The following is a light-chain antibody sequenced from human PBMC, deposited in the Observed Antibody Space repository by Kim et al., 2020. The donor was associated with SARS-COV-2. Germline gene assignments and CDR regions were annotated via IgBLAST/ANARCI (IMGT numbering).Light chain of an antibody. CDR2: AAS. CDR1: QAIANS. J-gene: IGKJ1*01. Sequence: GDRVTITCRASQAIANSLAWYQQKPGKAPKLLLYAASRLESGVPSRFSGSGSGTDYTLTISSLQPEDFATYYCQQYYITPPWTFGQGTKVDIK. CDR3: QQYYITPPWT. V-gene: IGKV1-NL1*01.